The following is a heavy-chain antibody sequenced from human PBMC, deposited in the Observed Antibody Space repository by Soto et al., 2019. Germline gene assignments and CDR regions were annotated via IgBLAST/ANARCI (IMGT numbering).Heavy chain of an antibody. CDR3: ARAPGYDILTGYRKYSDY. D-gene: IGHD3-9*01. J-gene: IGHJ4*02. CDR2: IYYSVTT. CDR1: GGSISSGDYF. V-gene: IGHV4-30-4*01. Sequence: PSETLSLTCTVSGGSISSGDYFWSWIHHAPGKGLEWIGYIYYSVTTYYNPSLKSRVTISSDTSKNQYSLKLSSATAADTAVYYCARAPGYDILTGYRKYSDYWGGGTRVRVSS.